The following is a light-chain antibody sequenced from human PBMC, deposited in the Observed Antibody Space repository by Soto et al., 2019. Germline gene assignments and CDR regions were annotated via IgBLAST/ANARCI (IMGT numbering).Light chain of an antibody. V-gene: IGKV1-39*01. CDR2: SAS. J-gene: IGKJ2*01. CDR3: QQSFSAPRT. CDR1: QNIARY. Sequence: DIQMTQSPSSLSASVGDRVTVTCRASQNIARYLSWYQQKPGKAPKLLIYSASSLQTGVPSRFSGHESGTDFTLTISGLLPEDFATYYCQQSFSAPRTFGQGTKLEIQ.